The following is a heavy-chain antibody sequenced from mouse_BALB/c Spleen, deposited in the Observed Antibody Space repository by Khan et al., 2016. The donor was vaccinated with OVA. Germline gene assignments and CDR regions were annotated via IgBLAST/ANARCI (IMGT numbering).Heavy chain of an antibody. CDR2: ISYSGST. V-gene: IGHV3-2*02. Sequence: VQLKESGPGLVKPSQSLSLTCTVTGYSITSGYGWNWIRQFPGNKLEWMGYISYSGSTNYNPSLKSRFSITRDTSKNQLFLQLNSVTTEDTATYYCARTARIKYWGQGTTLTVSS. CDR3: ARTARIKY. D-gene: IGHD1-2*01. CDR1: GYSITSGYG. J-gene: IGHJ2*01.